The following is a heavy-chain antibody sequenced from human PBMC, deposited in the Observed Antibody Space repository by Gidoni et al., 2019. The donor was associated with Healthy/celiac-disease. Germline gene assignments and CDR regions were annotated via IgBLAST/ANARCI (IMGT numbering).Heavy chain of an antibody. D-gene: IGHD1-26*01. CDR1: GFTFDDYA. J-gene: IGHJ4*02. CDR2: ISWNSGSI. Sequence: EVQLVESGGGLVQPGRSLRLSCAASGFTFDDYAMHWVRQAPGKGLEWVSGISWNSGSIVYADSVKGRFTISRDNAKNSLYLQMNSLRAEDTALYYCAKGARGGTQSSFDYWGQGTLVTVSS. V-gene: IGHV3-9*01. CDR3: AKGARGGTQSSFDY.